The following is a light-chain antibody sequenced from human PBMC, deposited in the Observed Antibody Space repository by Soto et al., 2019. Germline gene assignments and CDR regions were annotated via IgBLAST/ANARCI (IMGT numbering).Light chain of an antibody. J-gene: IGKJ3*01. CDR3: QQSYTTLFT. Sequence: DIQMTQSPSSLSASVGDRVTITCRTSQSIDNYLNWYQQKPGKAPKLLMYAASTLQSGVPSRFSRSRSETDFTLTITSLQPEDLATYYCQQSYTTLFTFGPGTKVDLK. CDR2: AAS. CDR1: QSIDNY. V-gene: IGKV1-39*01.